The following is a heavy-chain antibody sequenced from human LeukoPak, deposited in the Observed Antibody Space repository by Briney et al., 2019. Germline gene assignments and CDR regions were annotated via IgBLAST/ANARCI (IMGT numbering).Heavy chain of an antibody. V-gene: IGHV1-69*13. CDR3: ARDRGITGTTSGFDY. D-gene: IGHD1-7*01. J-gene: IGHJ4*02. CDR1: GGTFSSYA. CDR2: IIPIFGTA. Sequence: SVTVSCKASGGTFSSYAISWVRQAPGQGLEWMGGIIPIFGTANYAQKFQGRVTITADESTSTAYMELSSLRSEDTAVYYCARDRGITGTTSGFDYWGQGTLVTVSS.